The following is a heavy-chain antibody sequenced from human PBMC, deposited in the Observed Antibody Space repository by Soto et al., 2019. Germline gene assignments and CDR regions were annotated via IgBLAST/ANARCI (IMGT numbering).Heavy chain of an antibody. CDR1: GFIFSNYA. CDR3: AKGHYDSSGYYSLTPSIDY. V-gene: IGHV3-23*01. J-gene: IGHJ4*02. CDR2: ISDSGGGT. Sequence: GGSLRLSCAASGFIFSNYAMSWVRQAPGKGLEWVSIISDSGGGTYYADSVKGRFTISRDNSKNTLYLQMNSLRAEDTALYYCAKGHYDSSGYYSLTPSIDYWGQGTLVTVSS. D-gene: IGHD3-22*01.